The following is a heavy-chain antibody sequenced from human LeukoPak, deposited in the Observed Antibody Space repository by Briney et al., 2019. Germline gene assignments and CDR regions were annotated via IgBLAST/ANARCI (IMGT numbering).Heavy chain of an antibody. CDR2: SHPKDGGT. Sequence: ASVKVSCKVSGYTLTELSMHWVRQAPGKGLEWMGGSHPKDGGTIYAQKFQGRVTMTKDTSTGTAYMELSRLRSQDTAFYYTSARIVLPADFGGWGQVVLVS. D-gene: IGHD3-16*01. CDR3: SARIVLPADFGG. J-gene: IGHJ4*03. V-gene: IGHV1-24*01. CDR1: GYTLTELS.